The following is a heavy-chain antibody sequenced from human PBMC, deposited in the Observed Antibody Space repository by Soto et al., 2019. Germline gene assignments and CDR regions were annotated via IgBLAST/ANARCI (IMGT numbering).Heavy chain of an antibody. D-gene: IGHD6-19*01. CDR3: ASDRSSGWDQGYGMDV. CDR1: GGSFSGYY. Sequence: LSLTCAVYGGSFSGYYWSWIRQPPGKGLEWIGEINHSGSTNYNPSLKSRVTISVDTSKNQFSLKLSSVTAADTAVYYCASDRSSGWDQGYGMDVWGQGTTVTVSS. V-gene: IGHV4-34*01. J-gene: IGHJ6*02. CDR2: INHSGST.